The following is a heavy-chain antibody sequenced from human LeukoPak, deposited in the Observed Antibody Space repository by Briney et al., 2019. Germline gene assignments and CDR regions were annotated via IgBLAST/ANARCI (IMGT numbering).Heavy chain of an antibody. V-gene: IGHV3-48*01. CDR1: GFIFSTYS. CDR3: ARGPERTGVGTRYYYDMDV. D-gene: IGHD2-8*01. CDR2: ISSTSNDI. Sequence: PGGSLRLSCAASGFIFSTYSLNWVRQAPGKGLEWVSYISSTSNDIYYADSVKGRFTISRDNAKNSLYLQMNSLRAEDTAVYYCARGPERTGVGTRYYYDMDVWGQGTTVTVSS. J-gene: IGHJ6*02.